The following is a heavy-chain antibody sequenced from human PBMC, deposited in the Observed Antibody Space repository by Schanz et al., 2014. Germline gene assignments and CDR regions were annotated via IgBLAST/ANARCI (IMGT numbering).Heavy chain of an antibody. CDR1: GNTLSAYY. J-gene: IGHJ1*01. Sequence: QVQLVQSGADVKKPGASVKVSCKASGNTLSAYYIHWIRQAPGQGLEWMGWIDPNSGGTNYAQKFQGRVTMTTDTSTSTAYMELRSLRSDDTAVYYCAGATYSSSWYGGSEYFQHWGQGTLVTVSS. CDR2: IDPNSGGT. CDR3: AGATYSSSWYGGSEYFQH. D-gene: IGHD6-13*01. V-gene: IGHV1-2*02.